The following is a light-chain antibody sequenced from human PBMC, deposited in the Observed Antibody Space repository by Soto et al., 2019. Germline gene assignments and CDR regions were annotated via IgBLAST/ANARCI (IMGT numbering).Light chain of an antibody. CDR2: AAS. Sequence: DTQMTQSPSTLSGSLGDRVTITCRASQTISSWLAWYQQKPAKAPKRLIYAASSLESGVPSRFSGSGSGTEFTLTISSLQPEDSATYYCLQHKTYPRTSGQRTNVDI. CDR3: LQHKTYPRT. J-gene: IGKJ1*01. V-gene: IGKV1-5*01. CDR1: QTISSW.